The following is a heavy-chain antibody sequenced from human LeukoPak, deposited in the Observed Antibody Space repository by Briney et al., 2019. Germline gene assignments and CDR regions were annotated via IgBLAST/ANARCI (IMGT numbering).Heavy chain of an antibody. CDR2: IIPIFGTA. CDR1: GGTFSSYA. J-gene: IGHJ6*03. CDR3: ARGPMVKGYYYYYYMDV. D-gene: IGHD2-21*01. Sequence: SVKVSCKASGGTFSSYAISWVRQAPVQGLEWMGGIIPIFGTANYAQKFQGRVTITTDEFTSTAYMELSSLRSEDTAVYYCARGPMVKGYYYYYYMDVWGKGTTVTVSS. V-gene: IGHV1-69*05.